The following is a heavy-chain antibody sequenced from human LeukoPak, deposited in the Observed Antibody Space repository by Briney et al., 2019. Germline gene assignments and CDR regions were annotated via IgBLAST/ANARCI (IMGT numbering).Heavy chain of an antibody. V-gene: IGHV4-34*01. D-gene: IGHD6-6*01. CDR2: INHSGST. J-gene: IGHJ1*01. Sequence: PSETLSLTCAVYGGSFSGYYWSWIRQPPGKGLEWIGEINHSGSTNYNPSLKSRVTISVDTSKNQFSLKLSSVTAADTAVYYCARIAARHAEYFQHWGQGTLVTVSS. CDR3: ARIAARHAEYFQH. CDR1: GGSFSGYY.